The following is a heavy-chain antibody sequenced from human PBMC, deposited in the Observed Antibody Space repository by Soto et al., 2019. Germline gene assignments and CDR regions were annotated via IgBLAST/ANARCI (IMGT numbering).Heavy chain of an antibody. CDR1: GFTFSSYG. J-gene: IGHJ4*02. Sequence: QVQLVESGGGVVQPGRSLRLSCAASGFTFSSYGMHWVRQAPGKGLEWVAVISYDGINKYYTDSVKGRFTISRDNSQNTLFLQMNSLRAVDTAVYYCAKDLRTPGPFYYDSSGYLPRDSWGQGTLVTVSS. D-gene: IGHD3-22*01. CDR3: AKDLRTPGPFYYDSSGYLPRDS. CDR2: ISYDGINK. V-gene: IGHV3-30*18.